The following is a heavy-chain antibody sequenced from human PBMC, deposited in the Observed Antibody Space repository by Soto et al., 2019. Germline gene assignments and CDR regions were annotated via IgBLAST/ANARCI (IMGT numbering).Heavy chain of an antibody. D-gene: IGHD5-18*01. Sequence: LRLPCKASGMTLGGLYLHWVRPRKGKGHECVSSSGTAGTTYYATSVKSRISSSRDNANNSLSLQNNNLRDGNLADYFGSYSQEIGSHFFDSWGQGTQVTVSS. CDR2: SGTAGTT. CDR3: SYSQEIGSHFFDS. J-gene: IGHJ4*02. V-gene: IGHV3-13*01. CDR1: GMTLGGLY.